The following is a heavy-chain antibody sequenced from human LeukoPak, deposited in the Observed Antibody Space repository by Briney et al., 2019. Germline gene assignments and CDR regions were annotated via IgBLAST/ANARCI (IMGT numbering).Heavy chain of an antibody. V-gene: IGHV4-59*01. D-gene: IGHD3-9*01. CDR3: ARVRHDISNWFDP. CDR2: IYYSGST. Sequence: SETLSLTCTVSGGSISSYYWSWIRQPPGKGLEWIGYIYYSGSTNYNPSLKSRVTIPVDTSKNQFSLKLSSVTAADTAVYYCARVRHDISNWFDPWGQGTLVTVSS. J-gene: IGHJ5*02. CDR1: GGSISSYY.